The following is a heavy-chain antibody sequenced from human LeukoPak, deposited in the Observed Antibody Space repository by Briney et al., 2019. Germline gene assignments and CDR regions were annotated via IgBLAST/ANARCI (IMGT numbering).Heavy chain of an antibody. CDR2: INHSGST. CDR1: GGSFSGFY. D-gene: IGHD1-26*01. V-gene: IGHV4-34*01. J-gene: IGHJ4*02. Sequence: PSETLSLTCAVYGGSFSGFYWSWIRQPPGKGLEWIGEINHSGSTNYNPSLKSRVTISVDTSKNQFSLKLNSVTAADTAMYYCAKSGGYGLIDYRGQGTLVTVSS. CDR3: AKSGGYGLIDY.